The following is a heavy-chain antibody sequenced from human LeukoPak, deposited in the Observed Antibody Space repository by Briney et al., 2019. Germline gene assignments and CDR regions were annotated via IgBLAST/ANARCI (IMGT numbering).Heavy chain of an antibody. CDR2: INHSGST. D-gene: IGHD1-26*01. Sequence: PSETLSLTCAVYGGSFSGYYWSWIRQPPGKGLEWIGEINHSGSTNYNPSLKSRVTISVDTSKNQFSLKLSSVTAADTAVYYCARDRIGGAFDIWGQGTMVTVSS. J-gene: IGHJ3*02. CDR3: ARDRIGGAFDI. V-gene: IGHV4-34*01. CDR1: GGSFSGYY.